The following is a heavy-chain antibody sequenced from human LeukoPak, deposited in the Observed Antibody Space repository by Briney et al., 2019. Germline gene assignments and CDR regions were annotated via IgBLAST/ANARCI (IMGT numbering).Heavy chain of an antibody. CDR1: GFTLVYYG. CDR3: ARGTLKAAATDFDY. D-gene: IGHD6-13*01. Sequence: GESLRLSCAASGFTLVYYGMSWVRQAPGNGPESVPGINWNGGSTGYADSVKGRFTISRDNAKNSLYLQMNSLRAEDTALYYCARGTLKAAATDFDYWGQGTLVTVSS. CDR2: INWNGGST. V-gene: IGHV3-20*04. J-gene: IGHJ4*02.